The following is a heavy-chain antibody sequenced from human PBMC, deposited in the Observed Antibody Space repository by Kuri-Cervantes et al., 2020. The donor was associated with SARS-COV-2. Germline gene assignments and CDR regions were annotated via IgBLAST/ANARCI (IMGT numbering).Heavy chain of an antibody. D-gene: IGHD2-2*01. CDR2: INHSGST. J-gene: IGHJ2*01. V-gene: IGHV4-59*12. CDR3: ARDCSSTSCYPSPWYFDL. CDR1: GGSISSYY. Sequence: SETLSLTCTVSGGSISSYYWSWIRQPPGKGLEWIGDINHSGSTNYNPSLKSRVTISLDTSTNQFSLKLSSVTAADTAVYYCARDCSSTSCYPSPWYFDLWGRGTLVTVSS.